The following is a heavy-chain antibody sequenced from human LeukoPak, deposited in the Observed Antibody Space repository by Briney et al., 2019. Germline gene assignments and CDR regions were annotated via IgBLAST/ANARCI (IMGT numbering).Heavy chain of an antibody. CDR2: VIVIGGRT. V-gene: IGHV3-23*01. CDR3: AKGPGEIVVVTHYFDS. Sequence: GGSLRLAFAASGITFSNYAMSWVRQAPGKGRGWVPVVIVIGGRTTYADSMKGRFTISRDNCRNTLYLQMNSLRDEDTAVYLCAKGPGEIVVVTHYFDSWGQGPLVTVSS. J-gene: IGHJ4*02. D-gene: IGHD3-22*01. CDR1: GITFSNYA.